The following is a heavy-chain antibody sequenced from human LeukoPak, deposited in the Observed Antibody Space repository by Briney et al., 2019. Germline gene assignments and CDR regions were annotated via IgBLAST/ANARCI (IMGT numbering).Heavy chain of an antibody. V-gene: IGHV3-21*01. J-gene: IGHJ4*02. CDR2: ISSGSSAI. Sequence: GGSLRLSCEASGFTFTTYSMTWVRQAPGKGLEWVSIISSGSSAIFSVDALKGRFTISRDDAKNLLYLDMNSLRAEDTAVYYCARGHTAVTRHFDFWGQGTLVTVSS. CDR3: ARGHTAVTRHFDF. CDR1: GFTFTTYS. D-gene: IGHD4-17*01.